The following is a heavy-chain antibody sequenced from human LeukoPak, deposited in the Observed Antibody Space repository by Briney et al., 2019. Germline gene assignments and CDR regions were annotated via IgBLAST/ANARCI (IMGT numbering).Heavy chain of an antibody. CDR3: ARGTVVVPADY. CDR2: IIPILGIA. D-gene: IGHD2-2*01. V-gene: IGHV1-69*02. CDR1: GGTFSSYT. J-gene: IGHJ4*02. Sequence: ASVKDSCKASGGTFSSYTISWVRQAPGQGLEWMGRIIPILGIANYAQKFQGRVTITADKSTSTAYMGLSSLRSEDTAVYYCARGTVVVPADYWGQGTLVTVSS.